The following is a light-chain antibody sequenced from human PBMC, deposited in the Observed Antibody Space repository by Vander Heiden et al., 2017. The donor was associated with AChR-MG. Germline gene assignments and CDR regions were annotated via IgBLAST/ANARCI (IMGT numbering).Light chain of an antibody. CDR1: NIGSKG. CDR3: QVWDSGLEHVV. J-gene: IGLJ2*01. V-gene: IGLV3-21*02. CDR2: HDS. Sequence: SYVLTQPLSVSVASGQTAKITCGGDNIGSKGVPWYQKKTGKAPVLVVYHDSDRPSGIPERFSGSKSGNTATLTISRVEDGDEADYFCQVWDSGLEHVVFGGGAKLTVL.